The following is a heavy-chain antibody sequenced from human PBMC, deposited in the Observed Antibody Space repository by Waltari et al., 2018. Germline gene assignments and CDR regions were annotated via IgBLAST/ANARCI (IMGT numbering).Heavy chain of an antibody. J-gene: IGHJ4*02. D-gene: IGHD3-9*01. Sequence: EVQLVESGGGLVQPGGSLRLSCAASGFTFNIYAMSWVRQAPGKGLEVVSAISGSGGSTYYAASVKGRFTISRDNSKNTLYLPMNSLRAEDTAVYYCATAYYDILTGYSTPWYWGQGTLVTVSS. CDR3: ATAYYDILTGYSTPWY. CDR2: ISGSGGST. V-gene: IGHV3-23*04. CDR1: GFTFNIYA.